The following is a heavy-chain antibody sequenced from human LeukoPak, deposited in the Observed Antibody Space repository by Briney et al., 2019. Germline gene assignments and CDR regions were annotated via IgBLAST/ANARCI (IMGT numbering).Heavy chain of an antibody. J-gene: IGHJ4*02. CDR3: ARGSGWFGELLSEPFDY. Sequence: SSVKVSCKASGGTFSSYAISWVRQAPGQGLEWMGGIIPIFGTANYAQKFQGRVTITTDESTSTAYMELSSLRSEDTAVYYCARGSGWFGELLSEPFDYWGQGTLVTVSS. V-gene: IGHV1-69*05. CDR2: IIPIFGTA. CDR1: GGTFSSYA. D-gene: IGHD3-10*01.